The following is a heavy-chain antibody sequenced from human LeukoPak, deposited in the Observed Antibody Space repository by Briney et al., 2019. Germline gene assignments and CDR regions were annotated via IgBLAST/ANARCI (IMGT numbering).Heavy chain of an antibody. Sequence: SEKLSCNGTGSAYSISSGYYGGWIRQHPGKWLEWIGEINHSADSNQNLYLMIRGIMSVDTSKNQFSLKVSSVTAADTAVYYCARLGYSYSINDWSRTGLGAYPTKYNYYMDVWGKGTTVTVSS. V-gene: IGHV4-38-2*02. CDR1: AYSISSGYY. CDR3: ARLGYSYSINDWSRTGLGAYPTKYNYYMDV. J-gene: IGHJ6*03. D-gene: IGHD5-18*01. CDR2: INHSADS.